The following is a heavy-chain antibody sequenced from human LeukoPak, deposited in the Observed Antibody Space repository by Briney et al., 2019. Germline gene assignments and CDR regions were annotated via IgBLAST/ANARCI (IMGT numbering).Heavy chain of an antibody. CDR1: GFTFSSYG. CDR3: AKDRGTGFGGVMQYFQH. V-gene: IGHV3-30*18. J-gene: IGHJ1*01. Sequence: GGSLTLSCAASGFTFSSYGMHWVRQAAGKGLEWEAVISYDGSNKYYADSVKGRFTLPRDNSKNTLSLQMNSLRAEDTAVYNCAKDRGTGFGGVMQYFQHWGQGTLVTVSS. CDR2: ISYDGSNK. D-gene: IGHD3-3*01.